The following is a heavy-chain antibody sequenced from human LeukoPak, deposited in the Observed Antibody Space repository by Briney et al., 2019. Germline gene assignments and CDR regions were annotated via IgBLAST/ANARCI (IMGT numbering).Heavy chain of an antibody. D-gene: IGHD3-22*01. CDR3: AKDDYYDSSGYYRKLPRSFDY. Sequence: GRSLRLSCAASGFTFSNYAMSWVRQAPGKGLEWVSGISSSGSGGGTYYSDSVKCRFTISRDNSKNTLYLQINSVRAEDTAVYYCAKDDYYDSSGYYRKLPRSFDYWGQGTLVTVSS. V-gene: IGHV3-23*01. J-gene: IGHJ4*02. CDR2: ISSSGSGGGT. CDR1: GFTFSNYA.